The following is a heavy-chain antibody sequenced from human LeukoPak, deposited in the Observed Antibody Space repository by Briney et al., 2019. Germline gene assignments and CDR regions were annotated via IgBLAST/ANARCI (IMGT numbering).Heavy chain of an antibody. J-gene: IGHJ3*02. Sequence: GASVKVSCKASGYTFTSYYMHWVRQAPGHGLEWMGIINPSGGSTSYAQKFQGRVTMTRDTSTSTVYMELSSLRSEDTAVYYCAREHYYDSSGRCAFDIWGQGTMVTVSS. CDR1: GYTFTSYY. CDR3: AREHYYDSSGRCAFDI. CDR2: INPSGGST. D-gene: IGHD3-22*01. V-gene: IGHV1-46*01.